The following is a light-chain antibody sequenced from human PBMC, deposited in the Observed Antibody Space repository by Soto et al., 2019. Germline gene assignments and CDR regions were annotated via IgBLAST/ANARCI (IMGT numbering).Light chain of an antibody. CDR2: KAT. CDR3: QQYNDYSRT. Sequence: DIQMTQSPSTLSASVGDRVTISCRASQSISGWLAWYQQKPGKAPKLLIYKATNLASGIPSRFSGSGSGTDFTLTISSLHSDDSATYYCQQYNDYSRTFGQGTKVEIK. CDR1: QSISGW. J-gene: IGKJ1*01. V-gene: IGKV1-5*01.